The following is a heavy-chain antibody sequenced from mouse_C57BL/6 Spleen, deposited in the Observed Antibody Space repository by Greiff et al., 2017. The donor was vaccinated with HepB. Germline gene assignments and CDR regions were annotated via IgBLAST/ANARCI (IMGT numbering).Heavy chain of an antibody. V-gene: IGHV1-82*01. D-gene: IGHD3-1*01. CDR1: GYAFSSSW. J-gene: IGHJ4*01. CDR3: ARWGLRDYAMDY. Sequence: VQLKESGPELVKPGASVKISCKASGYAFSSSWMNWVKQGPGKGLEWIGRIYPGDGDTNYNGKFKGKATLTADKSSSTAYMQLSSLTSEDSAVYFCARWGLRDYAMDYWGQGTSVTVSS. CDR2: IYPGDGDT.